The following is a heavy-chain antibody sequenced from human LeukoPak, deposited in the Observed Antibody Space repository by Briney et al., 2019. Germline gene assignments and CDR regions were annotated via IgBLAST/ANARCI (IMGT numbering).Heavy chain of an antibody. CDR3: ARDRDTVLAGFFFDY. CDR1: GFTFSNYW. CDR2: IKQDGSEK. V-gene: IGHV3-7*01. D-gene: IGHD5-18*01. J-gene: IGHJ4*02. Sequence: GGSLRLSCAASGFTFSNYWISWVRQAPGKGLEWVANIKQDGSEKYYVDSVKGRFTISRDNAKNSLYLQMDSLRADDAAVYYCARDRDTVLAGFFFDYWGQGTLVTVSS.